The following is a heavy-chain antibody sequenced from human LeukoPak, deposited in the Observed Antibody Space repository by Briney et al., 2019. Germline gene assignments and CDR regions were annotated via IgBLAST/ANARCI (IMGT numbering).Heavy chain of an antibody. J-gene: IGHJ6*04. CDR3: ARDGQQLAPYGMDV. D-gene: IGHD6-13*01. CDR2: ISRSGSTI. V-gene: IGHV3-48*03. CDR1: GFTFSSYE. Sequence: GGSLRLSCAASGFTFSSYEMNWVRQAPGKGLEWVSYISRSGSTIYYADSVKGRFTISRDNAKNSLYLQMNSLRAEDTAVYYCARDGQQLAPYGMDVWGKGTTVTVSS.